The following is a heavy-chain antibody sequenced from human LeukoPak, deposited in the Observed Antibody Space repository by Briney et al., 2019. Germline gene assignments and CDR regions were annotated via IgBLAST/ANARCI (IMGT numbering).Heavy chain of an antibody. CDR1: GLTFSDYY. Sequence: GGSLRLSCAASGLTFSDYYMAWIRQAPGKGLEWVSFISSSGTTAYYGDSVKGRFTISRDNAKKSVYLDMTDLRVEDTAVYYCAREASGNYHVFDSWGRGTLVTVSS. D-gene: IGHD1-26*01. CDR3: AREASGNYHVFDS. J-gene: IGHJ4*02. CDR2: ISSSGTTA. V-gene: IGHV3-11*04.